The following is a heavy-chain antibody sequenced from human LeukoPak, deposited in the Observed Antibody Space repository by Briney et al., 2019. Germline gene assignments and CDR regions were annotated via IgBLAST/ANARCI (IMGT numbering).Heavy chain of an antibody. V-gene: IGHV3-21*01. D-gene: IGHD4-11*01. J-gene: IGHJ4*02. CDR2: ISTSGSYM. Sequence: PGGSLRLSCAASGFTFSSHSMNWVRQAPGKGLEWVSSISTSGSYMYYADSVKGRFTISRDNAKNSLYLQMNSLRAEDTAVFYCARDLEDYNNYGELGIWGQGTLVTVSS. CDR3: ARDLEDYNNYGELGI. CDR1: GFTFSSHS.